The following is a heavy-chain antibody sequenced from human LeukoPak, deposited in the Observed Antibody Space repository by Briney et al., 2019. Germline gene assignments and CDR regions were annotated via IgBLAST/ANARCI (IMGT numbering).Heavy chain of an antibody. Sequence: GGSLRLSCAASGFTFDDYGMSWVRQAPGKGLEWVSGINWNGGSTGYADSVKGRFTISRDNAKNSLFLQVDSLRAEDTAMYYCVTESGWLFDYWGQGTLVTVSS. V-gene: IGHV3-20*04. CDR1: GFTFDDYG. CDR2: INWNGGST. D-gene: IGHD6-19*01. CDR3: VTESGWLFDY. J-gene: IGHJ4*02.